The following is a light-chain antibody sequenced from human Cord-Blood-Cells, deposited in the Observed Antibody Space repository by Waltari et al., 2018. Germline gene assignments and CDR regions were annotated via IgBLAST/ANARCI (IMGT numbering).Light chain of an antibody. CDR1: QSVSSN. CDR3: QQYNNRPSWT. J-gene: IGKJ1*01. Sequence: EIVLTHSPPTLSASAGQRATLSCRPSQSVSSNLAWYQQKPGQAPRLLIYGASTRATGLPARFSGSGSGTEFTLTISSLQSEDFAVYFCQQYNNRPSWTFGQGTKVEIK. V-gene: IGKV3-15*01. CDR2: GAS.